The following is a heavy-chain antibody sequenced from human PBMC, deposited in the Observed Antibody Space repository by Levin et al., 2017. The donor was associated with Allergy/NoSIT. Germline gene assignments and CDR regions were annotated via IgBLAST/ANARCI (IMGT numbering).Heavy chain of an antibody. D-gene: IGHD3-9*01. CDR2: IYYSGST. CDR3: ARVRLRYFDWLLHDLYYFDY. Sequence: SETLSLTCTVSGGSISSSSYYWGWIRQPPGKGLEWIGSIYYSGSTYYNPSLKSRVTISVDTSKNQFSLKLSSVTAADTAVYYCARVRLRYFDWLLHDLYYFDYWGQGTLVTVSS. V-gene: IGHV4-39*01. J-gene: IGHJ4*02. CDR1: GGSISSSSYY.